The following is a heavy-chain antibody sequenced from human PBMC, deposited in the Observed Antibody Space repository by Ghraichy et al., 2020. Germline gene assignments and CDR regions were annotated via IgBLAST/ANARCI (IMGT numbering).Heavy chain of an antibody. D-gene: IGHD5-18*01. V-gene: IGHV4-38-2*02. J-gene: IGHJ4*02. CDR1: GYSISSGYY. CDR2: IYHSGST. CDR3: ARSRYSYGYQGY. Sequence: SETLSLTCTVSGYSISSGYYWGWIRQPPGKGLEWIGNIYHSGSTYYNPSLKSRVTISVDTSKNQFSLKLSSVTAADTAVYYCARSRYSYGYQGYWGQGTLVTVSS.